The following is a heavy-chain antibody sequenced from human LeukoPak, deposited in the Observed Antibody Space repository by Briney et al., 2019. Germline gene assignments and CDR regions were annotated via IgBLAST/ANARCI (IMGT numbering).Heavy chain of an antibody. D-gene: IGHD2-21*02. V-gene: IGHV4-4*07. CDR3: ARDGALPGGGDYLFDY. CDR2: LYNNGST. J-gene: IGHJ4*02. Sequence: SETLSLTCTVSGGSLWSFYWSWVRQPAGKGLEWIGRLYNNGSTNYNPSLKSRVTISVDTSKNQFSLKLSSVTAADTAVYFCARDGALPGGGDYLFDYWGQGTLVTVSS. CDR1: GGSLWSFY.